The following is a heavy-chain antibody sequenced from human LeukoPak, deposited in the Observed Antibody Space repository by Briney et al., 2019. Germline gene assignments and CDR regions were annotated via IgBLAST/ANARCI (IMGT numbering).Heavy chain of an antibody. Sequence: GGSLRLSCAASGFTFSSYSMNWVRQAPGKGLEWVSSISSSSSYIYYADSVKGRFTISRDNAKNSLYLQMNSLRAEDTAVYHCARESDSSSWPGEYYYYMDVWGKGTTVTVSS. J-gene: IGHJ6*03. CDR3: ARESDSSSWPGEYYYYMDV. CDR1: GFTFSSYS. D-gene: IGHD6-13*01. CDR2: ISSSSSYI. V-gene: IGHV3-21*01.